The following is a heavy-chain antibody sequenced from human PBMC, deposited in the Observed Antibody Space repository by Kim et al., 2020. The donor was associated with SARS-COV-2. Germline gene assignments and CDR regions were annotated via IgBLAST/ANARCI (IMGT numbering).Heavy chain of an antibody. CDR2: INHSGST. D-gene: IGHD5-12*01. J-gene: IGHJ4*02. CDR1: GGTFSGYY. Sequence: SETLSLTCAAYGGTFSGYYWSWIRQPPGKGLEWIGEINHSGSTNYNPSLKSRVTISVDTSKNQFSLKLSSVTAADTAVYYCARVARRPTEWLRFGGRGYYFDYWGQGTLVTVSS. V-gene: IGHV4-34*01. CDR3: ARVARRPTEWLRFGGRGYYFDY.